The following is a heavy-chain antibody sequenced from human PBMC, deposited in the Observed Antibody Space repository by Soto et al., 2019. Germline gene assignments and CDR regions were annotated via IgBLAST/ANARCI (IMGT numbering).Heavy chain of an antibody. CDR2: IYSGGST. CDR1: GFTGSSNY. D-gene: IGHD6-13*01. J-gene: IGHJ6*02. V-gene: IGHV3-66*01. Sequence: PVGPLRLSCAASGFTGSSNYMSWVRQAPGKGLEWVSVIYSGGSTYYADSVKGRFTISRDNSKNTLYLQMNSLRAEDTAVYYCARGGTAPAGLTLYYSYYYGMDVWGQGTTVTVSS. CDR3: ARGGTAPAGLTLYYSYYYGMDV.